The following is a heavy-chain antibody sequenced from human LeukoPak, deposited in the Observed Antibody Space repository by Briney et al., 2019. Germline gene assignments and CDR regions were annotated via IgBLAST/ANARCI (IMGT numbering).Heavy chain of an antibody. CDR2: VLDSGFT. CDR3: ARQNGAFTGYDSFDF. CDR1: GGSFSGYY. J-gene: IGHJ4*02. V-gene: IGHV4-59*08. D-gene: IGHD5-12*01. Sequence: PSETLSLTCAVYGGSFSGYYWSWIRQPPGKTLEWIANVLDSGFTNYNPSLTSRVTVSLDTSKNQFSLRLNSVTAADTAVYYCARQNGAFTGYDSFDFWGQGTRVTVSS.